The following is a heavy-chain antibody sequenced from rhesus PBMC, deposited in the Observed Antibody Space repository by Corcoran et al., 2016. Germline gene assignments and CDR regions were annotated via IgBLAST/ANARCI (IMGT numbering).Heavy chain of an antibody. CDR1: GGSISDYYY. V-gene: IGHV4S9*01. J-gene: IGHJ4*01. Sequence: QVQLQESGPGLVKPSATLSLTCAVSGGSISDYYYWNWILQPPGKGLEWIGNIYGKRAINYYNPSLKSRVTSSKDTSKTQFCLKLSSVTAADTAVYYCARDYYGSGYLDYWGQGVLVTVSS. CDR2: IYGKRAIN. CDR3: ARDYYGSGYLDY. D-gene: IGHD3-28*01.